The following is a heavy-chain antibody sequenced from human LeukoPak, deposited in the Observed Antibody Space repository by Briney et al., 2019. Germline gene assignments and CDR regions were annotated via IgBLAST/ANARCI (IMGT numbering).Heavy chain of an antibody. V-gene: IGHV1-18*01. CDR1: GYTFTSYG. D-gene: IGHD3-9*01. J-gene: IGHJ5*02. CDR3: ARLLRYFDWSNWFDP. CDR2: ISAYNGNT. Sequence: ASVKVSCKASGYTFTSYGISWVRQAPGQGLEWMGWISAYNGNTNYAQKLQGRVTMTTDTSTSTAYMELRSLRSDDTAVYYCARLLRYFDWSNWFDPWGQGTLVTVSS.